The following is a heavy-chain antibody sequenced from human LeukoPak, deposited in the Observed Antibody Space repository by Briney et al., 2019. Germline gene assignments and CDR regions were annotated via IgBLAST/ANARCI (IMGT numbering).Heavy chain of an antibody. V-gene: IGHV3-48*03. CDR3: TRGPPNYLESSGYFYL. CDR1: GFTFSNYE. J-gene: IGHJ4*02. Sequence: PGGSLRLSCAASGFTFSNYEMNWVRQAPGKGLEWVSYISSRGGAIYFADSVKGRFTISRDNAKKSLYLQMKSLRAEDTAVYYCTRGPPNYLESSGYFYLWGQGTLVTVSS. CDR2: ISSRGGAI. D-gene: IGHD3-22*01.